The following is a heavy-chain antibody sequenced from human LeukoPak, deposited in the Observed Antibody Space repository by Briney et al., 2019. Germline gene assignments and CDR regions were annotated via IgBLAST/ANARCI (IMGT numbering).Heavy chain of an antibody. J-gene: IGHJ5*02. CDR1: GFTFDDYA. CDR3: AKDSKSVAGKNNWFDP. D-gene: IGHD6-19*01. V-gene: IGHV3-9*01. CDR2: ISWNSGSI. Sequence: PGGSLRLSCAASGFTFDDYAMHWVRQAPGKGLEWVSGISWNSGSIGYADSVKGRLTISRDNAKNSLYLQMNRLRAEDTALYYCAKDSKSVAGKNNWFDPWGQGTLVTVSS.